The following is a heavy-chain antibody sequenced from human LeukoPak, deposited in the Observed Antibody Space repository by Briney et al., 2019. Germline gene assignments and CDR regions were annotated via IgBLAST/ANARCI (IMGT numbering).Heavy chain of an antibody. CDR1: GYTFTGYY. V-gene: IGHV1-2*02. D-gene: IGHD3-3*01. CDR3: ARGLDFWSGYYLNY. Sequence: ASVKVSCKASGYTFTGYYMHWVRQAPGQGLEWMGWINPNSGGTNYAQKFQGRVTMTRGTSISTAYMELSRLRSDDTAVYYCARGLDFWSGYYLNYWGQGTLVTVSS. CDR2: INPNSGGT. J-gene: IGHJ4*02.